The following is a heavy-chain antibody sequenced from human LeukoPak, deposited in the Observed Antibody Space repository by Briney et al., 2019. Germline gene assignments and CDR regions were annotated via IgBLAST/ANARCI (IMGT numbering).Heavy chain of an antibody. Sequence: ASVKVSCKASGYTFTGYYMHWVRQAPGQGLEWMGWINPNSGGTNYAQKLQGRVTMTTDTSTSTAYMELRSLRSDDTAVYYCAREGYDFWSGYSSNNWFDPWGQGTLVTVSS. CDR3: AREGYDFWSGYSSNNWFDP. CDR1: GYTFTGYY. V-gene: IGHV1-2*02. D-gene: IGHD3-3*01. J-gene: IGHJ5*02. CDR2: INPNSGGT.